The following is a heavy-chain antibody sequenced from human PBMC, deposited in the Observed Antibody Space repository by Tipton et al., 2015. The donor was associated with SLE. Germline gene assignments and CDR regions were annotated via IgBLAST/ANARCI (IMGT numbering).Heavy chain of an antibody. Sequence: SLRLSCAASGFTFSSYAMSWVRQAPGKGLEWVSAISGSGGSTYYADSVKGRFTISRDNSKNTLYLQMNSLRAEDTAAYYCAKDRDYGDYALGAFDIWGQGTMVTVSS. J-gene: IGHJ3*02. D-gene: IGHD4-17*01. CDR3: AKDRDYGDYALGAFDI. V-gene: IGHV3-23*01. CDR2: ISGSGGST. CDR1: GFTFSSYA.